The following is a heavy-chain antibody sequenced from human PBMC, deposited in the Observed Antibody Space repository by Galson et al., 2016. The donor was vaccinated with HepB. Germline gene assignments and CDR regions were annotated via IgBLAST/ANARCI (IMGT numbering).Heavy chain of an antibody. D-gene: IGHD4-11*01. V-gene: IGHV3-23*01. Sequence: SLRLSCAASGFTFSNYAMSWVRQAPGKGLEWVSTISDSGAITFYADSVRGRFTISRDNSKNTLYLQMNSLRADDTAVYYCANFRPYSKFFQSWGQGTLVTVSS. CDR2: ISDSGAIT. CDR1: GFTFSNYA. CDR3: ANFRPYSKFFQS. J-gene: IGHJ5*02.